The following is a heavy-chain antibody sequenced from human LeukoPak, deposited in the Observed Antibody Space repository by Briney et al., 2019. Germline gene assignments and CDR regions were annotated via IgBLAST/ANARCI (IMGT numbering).Heavy chain of an antibody. V-gene: IGHV4-59*01. CDR1: GGSINSYY. Sequence: SETLSLTCTVSGGSINSYYWSWIRQPPGKGLEWIGYMYYSGSTNYNPSFKSRVTISVDTSKNQFSLKLSPVTATDTAVYYCARGKGYFDYWGQGTLVTVSS. CDR3: ARGKGYFDY. J-gene: IGHJ4*03. CDR2: MYYSGST.